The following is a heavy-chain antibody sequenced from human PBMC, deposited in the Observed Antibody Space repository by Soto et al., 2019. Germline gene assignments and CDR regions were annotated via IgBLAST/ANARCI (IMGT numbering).Heavy chain of an antibody. CDR2: ISSSSSYI. CDR1: GFTFSSYS. Sequence: LRLSCAASGFTFSSYSMNWVRQAPGKGLEWVSSISSSSSYIYYADSVKGRFTISRDNAKNSLYLQMNSLRAEDTAVYYCARETEIAEDGKEYAAFDIWGQGTMVTVSS. D-gene: IGHD6-13*01. J-gene: IGHJ3*02. CDR3: ARETEIAEDGKEYAAFDI. V-gene: IGHV3-21*01.